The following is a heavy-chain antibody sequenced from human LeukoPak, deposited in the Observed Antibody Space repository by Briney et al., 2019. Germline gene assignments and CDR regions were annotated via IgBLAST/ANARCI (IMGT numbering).Heavy chain of an antibody. J-gene: IGHJ6*02. D-gene: IGHD5-18*01. CDR3: ARDGRIQLWSQDYYYGMDV. CDR2: ISYDGSNK. V-gene: IGHV3-30*04. CDR1: GFTFSSYA. Sequence: GRSLRLSCAASGFTFSSYAMHWVRQAPGKGLEWVAVISYDGSNKYYADSVKGRFTISRDNSKNTLYLQMNSLRAEDTAVYYCARDGRIQLWSQDYYYGMDVWGQGTTVTVSS.